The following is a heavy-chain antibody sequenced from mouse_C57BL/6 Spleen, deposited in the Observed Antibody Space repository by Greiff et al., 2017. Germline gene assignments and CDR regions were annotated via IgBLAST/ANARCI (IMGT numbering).Heavy chain of an antibody. CDR2: IYPGSGNT. CDR3: ARSSDYDGGYAMDY. CDR1: GYSFTSYY. V-gene: IGHV1-66*01. Sequence: VKLVESGPELVKPGASVKISCKASGYSFTSYYIHWVKQRPGQGLEWIGWIYPGSGNTKYNEKLKGKATLTADTSSSTAYMQLSSLTSEDSAVYYCARSSDYDGGYAMDYWGQGTSVTVSS. D-gene: IGHD2-4*01. J-gene: IGHJ4*01.